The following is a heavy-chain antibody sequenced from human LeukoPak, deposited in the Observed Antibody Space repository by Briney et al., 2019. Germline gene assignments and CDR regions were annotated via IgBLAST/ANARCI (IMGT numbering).Heavy chain of an antibody. CDR1: GFTFSSYG. CDR2: ISYDGSNK. V-gene: IGHV3-30*18. CDR3: AKPGSGWYIVGPGDIDY. J-gene: IGHJ4*02. Sequence: GRSLRLSCAASGFTFSSYGMHWVRQAPGKGLEWVAVISYDGSNKYYADSVKGRFTISRDKSKNTLYLQMNSLRAEDTAVYYCAKPGSGWYIVGPGDIDYWGQGTLVTVSS. D-gene: IGHD6-19*01.